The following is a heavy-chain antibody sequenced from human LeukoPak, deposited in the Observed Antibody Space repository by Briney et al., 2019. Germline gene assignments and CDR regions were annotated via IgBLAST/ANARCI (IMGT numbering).Heavy chain of an antibody. D-gene: IGHD5-18*01. CDR2: IYYSGGDM. J-gene: IGHJ3*02. CDR3: ARQPAATAAFDI. CDR1: GGSINNYY. Sequence: SDTLSLTCTVSGGSINNYYWSWIRQPTGRGLKGIRYIYYSGGDMNYNPSLKSRLTISVDTSKNQISLMLTSMTAADTAVYYCARQPAATAAFDIWAQGTMVTVSS. V-gene: IGHV4-59*08.